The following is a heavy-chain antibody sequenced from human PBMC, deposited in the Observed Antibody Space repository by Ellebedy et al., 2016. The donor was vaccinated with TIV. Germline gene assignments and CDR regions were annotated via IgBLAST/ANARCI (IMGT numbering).Heavy chain of an antibody. CDR2: LQSGGVT. J-gene: IGHJ4*02. CDR3: TRARGGGGSVDY. Sequence: PGGSLRLSCAAPGVTVSSYNMHWVRQAPGKGLEWVSVLQSGGVTHYADSVKGRFTVSRDNSRNTLYLQMNSLSVEDTAVYYCTRARGGGGSVDYWGQGTLVTVSS. V-gene: IGHV3-66*01. CDR1: GVTVSSYN. D-gene: IGHD2-21*01.